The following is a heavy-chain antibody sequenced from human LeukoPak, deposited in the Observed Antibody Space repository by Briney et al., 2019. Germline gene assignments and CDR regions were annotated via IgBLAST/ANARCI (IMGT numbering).Heavy chain of an antibody. V-gene: IGHV3-23*01. CDR3: ARTPRQFSSSAVIDI. J-gene: IGHJ3*02. CDR2: ISAGGATT. D-gene: IGHD6-6*01. Sequence: GGSLRLSCAASGFTFNNYAMSWVRQAPGKGLEWVSAISAGGATTFSADSVKGRFTISRDYSQNTLYLQMNSLSAEDTAVYYCARTPRQFSSSAVIDIWGQGTMVTVSS. CDR1: GFTFNNYA.